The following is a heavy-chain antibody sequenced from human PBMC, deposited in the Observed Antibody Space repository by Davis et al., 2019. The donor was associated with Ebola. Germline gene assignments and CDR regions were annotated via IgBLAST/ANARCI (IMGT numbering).Heavy chain of an antibody. CDR3: ARAPCSTSSCYVRHYYGMDV. V-gene: IGHV3-53*01. CDR1: GFTVSSSY. Sequence: GGSLRLSCAASGFTVSSSYMNWVRQAPGKGLEWVSVIYSGGSTYYADSVKGRFTISRDNSKNTLFLQMNSLRAEDTAVYYCARAPCSTSSCYVRHYYGMDVWGKGTTVTVSS. CDR2: IYSGGST. J-gene: IGHJ6*04. D-gene: IGHD2-2*01.